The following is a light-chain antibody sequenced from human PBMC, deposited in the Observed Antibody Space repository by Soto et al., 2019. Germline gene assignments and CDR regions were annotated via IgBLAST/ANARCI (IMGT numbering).Light chain of an antibody. J-gene: IGKJ5*01. CDR3: QQYGTSPIT. CDR1: QSIRSAY. Sequence: EIVLTQSPGTLSLSLGEGATLSCRASQSIRSAYLAWYQQIPGQAPRLLIYDASSRAAGIPDRFSGSGSGTDFTLTISRLEPEDFAVYFCQQYGTSPITFGQGT. V-gene: IGKV3-20*01. CDR2: DAS.